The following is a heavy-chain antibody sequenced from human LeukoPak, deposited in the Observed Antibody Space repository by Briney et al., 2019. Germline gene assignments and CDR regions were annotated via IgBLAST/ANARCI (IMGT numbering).Heavy chain of an antibody. V-gene: IGHV4-4*02. Sequence: SETLSLTCAVSGGSISSSHWWSWVRQPPGKGLEWIGYIYYSGSTNYSPSLKSRVTISVDTSKNQFSLKLSSVTAADTAVYYCASYSTSWRIDAFDIWGQGTMVTVSS. CDR2: IYYSGST. CDR3: ASYSTSWRIDAFDI. D-gene: IGHD6-13*01. CDR1: GGSISSSHW. J-gene: IGHJ3*02.